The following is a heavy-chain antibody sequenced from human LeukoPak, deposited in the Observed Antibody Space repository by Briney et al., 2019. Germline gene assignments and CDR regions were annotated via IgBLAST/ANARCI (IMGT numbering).Heavy chain of an antibody. D-gene: IGHD3-16*01. V-gene: IGHV3-7*03. CDR3: ARGGGLDV. J-gene: IGHJ6*02. CDR2: IKQDGSEK. CDR1: GFTFSSYW. Sequence: PGGSLRLSCAASGFTFSSYWMSWVRQAPGKGLEWVANIKQDGSEKYYVDSVKGRFTTSRDNAKNSLYLQMSNLRAEDTAVYFCARGGGLDVWGQGATVTVSS.